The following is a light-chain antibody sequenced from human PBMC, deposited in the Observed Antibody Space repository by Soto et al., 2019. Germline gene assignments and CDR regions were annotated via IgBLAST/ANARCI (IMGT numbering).Light chain of an antibody. CDR1: GSDFGGYNY. J-gene: IGLJ1*01. CDR2: EVT. V-gene: IGLV2-14*01. CDR3: SSYTSSTTFVV. Sequence: QSALTQPASVSGSPGQSITISCTGAGSDFGGYNYVSWYQRHPGKAPKLMIYEVTNRPSGISNRFSGSKSGNTASLTISGLQAEYEADYYCSSYTSSTTFVVFGTGTQLTVL.